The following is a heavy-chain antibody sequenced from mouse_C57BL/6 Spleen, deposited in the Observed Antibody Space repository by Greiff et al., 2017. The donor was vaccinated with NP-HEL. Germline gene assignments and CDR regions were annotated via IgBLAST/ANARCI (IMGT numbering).Heavy chain of an antibody. J-gene: IGHJ1*03. D-gene: IGHD2-10*02. CDR3: ARRGSIYWYFDV. Sequence: EVQLQESGPELVKPGASVKIPCKASGYTFTDYNMDWVKQSHGKSLEWIGDINPNNGGTIYNQKFKGKATLTVDKSSSTAYMELRSLTSEDTAVYYCARRGSIYWYFDVWGTGTTVTVSS. CDR2: INPNNGGT. CDR1: GYTFTDYN. V-gene: IGHV1-18*01.